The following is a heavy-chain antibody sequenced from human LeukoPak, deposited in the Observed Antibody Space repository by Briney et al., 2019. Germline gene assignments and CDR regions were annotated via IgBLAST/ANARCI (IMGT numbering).Heavy chain of an antibody. D-gene: IGHD2-15*01. CDR3: ARAGYCSGGSCLPKGYVDN. V-gene: IGHV4-59*01. CDR2: IYSSGST. CDR1: GGSISSYY. Sequence: SETLSLICTVSGGSISSYYWSWSRQPPGKGLEWIGYIYSSGSTNYNPSLKSRVTISVNTSKYQFSLKLTSVTAADTAVYYCARAGYCSGGSCLPKGYVDNWGQGTLVTVSS. J-gene: IGHJ4*02.